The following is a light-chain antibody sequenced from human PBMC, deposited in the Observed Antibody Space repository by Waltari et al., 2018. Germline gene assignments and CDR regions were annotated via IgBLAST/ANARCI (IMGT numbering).Light chain of an antibody. CDR1: QSVRSN. J-gene: IGKJ2*01. Sequence: EIVMTQSPATLSVSPGERATLSCRASQSVRSNLAWYQQKPGQAPRLLIYGASNRATGIPGKFSGSGSGTEFTLTISSLQSEDVAVYCCQHYNNWPSYTFGPGTKLEIK. CDR2: GAS. V-gene: IGKV3-15*01. CDR3: QHYNNWPSYT.